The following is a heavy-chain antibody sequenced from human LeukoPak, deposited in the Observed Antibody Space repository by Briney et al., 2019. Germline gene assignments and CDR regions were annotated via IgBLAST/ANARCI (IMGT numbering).Heavy chain of an antibody. J-gene: IGHJ4*02. CDR3: ASAGSGYDYFLG. CDR1: GGSISSGGYY. Sequence: SQTLSLTCIVSGGSISSGGYYWSWIRQHPGKGLEWIGYIYYSGSTYYNPSLKSRVTISVDTSKNQFSLKLSSVTAADTAVYYCASAGSGYDYFLGWGQGTLVTVSS. CDR2: IYYSGST. V-gene: IGHV4-31*03. D-gene: IGHD5-12*01.